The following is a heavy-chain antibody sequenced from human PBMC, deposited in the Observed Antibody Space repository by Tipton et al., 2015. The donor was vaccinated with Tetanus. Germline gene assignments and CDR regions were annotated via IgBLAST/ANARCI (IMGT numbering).Heavy chain of an antibody. CDR3: TRDAGDSGH. CDR1: GGSISSYY. CDR2: IYFNGTT. V-gene: IGHV4-59*01. Sequence: GLVKPSETLSLTCTVSGGSISSYYWSWIRQPPGKGLEWIGYIYFNGTTKYNPALKSRVTISVDTSKKQFSLSLTSVTAADTAVYYCTRDAGDSGHWGQGTLVTVSS. D-gene: IGHD2-21*02. J-gene: IGHJ4*02.